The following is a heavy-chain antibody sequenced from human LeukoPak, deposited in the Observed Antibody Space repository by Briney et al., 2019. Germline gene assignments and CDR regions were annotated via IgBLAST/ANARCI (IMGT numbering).Heavy chain of an antibody. CDR2: INHSGST. Sequence: SETLSLTCAVYGGSFSGYYWSWIRQPPGKGLEWIGEINHSGSTNYNPSLKSRVTISVDTSKNQFSLKLSSVTAADTAVYYCARDDYAPSYYGMDVGGQGTTVTVSS. CDR3: ARDDYAPSYYGMDV. CDR1: GGSFSGYY. D-gene: IGHD4-17*01. J-gene: IGHJ6*02. V-gene: IGHV4-34*01.